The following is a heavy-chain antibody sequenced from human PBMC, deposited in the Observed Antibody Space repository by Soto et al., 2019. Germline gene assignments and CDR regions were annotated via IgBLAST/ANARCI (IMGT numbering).Heavy chain of an antibody. J-gene: IGHJ5*02. CDR2: ISYDGSNK. CDR1: GFTFSSYG. Sequence: QVQLVESGGSVVQPGRSLRLSCAASGFTFSSYGMHWVRQAPGKALERVAVISYDGSNKYYAESVKGRFTISRDNSKNTLYLQMNSLRAEDTAVYYCAKDRGEGYCSGGSCPTLDPWGQGTLVTVSS. D-gene: IGHD2-15*01. V-gene: IGHV3-30*18. CDR3: AKDRGEGYCSGGSCPTLDP.